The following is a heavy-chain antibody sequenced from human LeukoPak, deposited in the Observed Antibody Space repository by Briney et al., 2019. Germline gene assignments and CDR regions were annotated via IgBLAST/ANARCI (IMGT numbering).Heavy chain of an antibody. CDR3: ARGGPFPSGSSSREYYSDY. V-gene: IGHV1-18*01. Sequence: VASGKVSCKASGYDFINYGISWVRQAPGQGLEWMGWRSIYNGNTDYKLQGRVTMTTDTSTSTAYMEVRSLRSDDTAVYYCARGGPFPSGSSSREYYSDYWGQGTLVTVSS. CDR2: RSIYNGNT. D-gene: IGHD6-6*01. CDR1: GYDFINYG. J-gene: IGHJ4*02.